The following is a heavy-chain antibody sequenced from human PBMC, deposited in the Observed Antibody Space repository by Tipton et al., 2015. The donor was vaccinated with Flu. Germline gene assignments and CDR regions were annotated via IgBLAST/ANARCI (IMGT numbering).Heavy chain of an antibody. D-gene: IGHD6-13*01. CDR1: GGSISSGSYY. CDR2: IYYSGST. CDR3: ARGRGIAAAGPCDY. V-gene: IGHV4-61*10. J-gene: IGHJ4*02. Sequence: TLSLTCTVSGGSISSGSYYWSWIRQPAGKGLEWIGYIYYSGSTNYNPSLKSRVTISVDTSKNQFSLKLSSVTAADTAVYYCARGRGIAAAGPCDYWGQGTLVTVSS.